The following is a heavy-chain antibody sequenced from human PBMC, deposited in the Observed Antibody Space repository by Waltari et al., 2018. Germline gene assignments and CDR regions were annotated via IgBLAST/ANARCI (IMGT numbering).Heavy chain of an antibody. V-gene: IGHV3-7*01. CDR3: AKSRGFEY. CDR2: INYEGSQK. Sequence: EVQLVESGGGLVQPGGSLRLSCGASGFTFRRYWMSWVRQTPGKGLQWVANINYEGSQKYYVDSVKGRFTISRDNARNSVYLQMNSLRVEDTAVYYCAKSRGFEYWGQGALITVSS. J-gene: IGHJ4*02. D-gene: IGHD2-2*01. CDR1: GFTFRRYW.